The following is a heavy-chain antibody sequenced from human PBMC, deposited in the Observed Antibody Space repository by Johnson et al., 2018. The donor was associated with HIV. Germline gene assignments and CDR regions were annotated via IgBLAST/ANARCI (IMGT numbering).Heavy chain of an antibody. Sequence: QVQLVESGGGVVQPGRSLRLSCAASGFTFSSYAMHWVRQAPGKGLEWVAVISYDGSYEYYADSVKGRFTISRDNFKNTLYLQMNSLRDEDTAVYCCARPYILLQLVSAFDIWGKGTMVTVSS. CDR2: ISYDGSYE. CDR1: GFTFSSYA. J-gene: IGHJ3*02. V-gene: IGHV3-30*04. CDR3: ARPYILLQLVSAFDI. D-gene: IGHD6-6*01.